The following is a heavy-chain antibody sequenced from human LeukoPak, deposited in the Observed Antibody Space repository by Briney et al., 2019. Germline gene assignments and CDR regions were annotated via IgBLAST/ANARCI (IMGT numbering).Heavy chain of an antibody. CDR1: GYTFTSYY. V-gene: IGHV1-46*01. CDR2: INPSGGST. CDR3: ARLGITMIVVDRGDY. Sequence: AASVKVSCKASGYTFTSYYMHWVRQAPGQGLEWMGIINPSGGSTSYAQKFQGRVTMTRDMSTSTAYMELSRLRSDDTAVYYCARLGITMIVVDRGDYWGQGTLVTVSS. J-gene: IGHJ4*02. D-gene: IGHD3-22*01.